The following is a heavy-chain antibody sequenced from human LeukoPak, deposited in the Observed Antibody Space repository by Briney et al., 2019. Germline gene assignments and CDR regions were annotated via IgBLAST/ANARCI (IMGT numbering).Heavy chain of an antibody. CDR2: ISTSGST. J-gene: IGHJ5*02. CDR3: ARGIVVVPAAIDWYVGWFDP. CDR1: GGSISSYY. D-gene: IGHD2-2*01. Sequence: SETLSLTCTVSGGSISSYYWSWIRQPAGKGLESIGHISTSGSTNYNPSLKSRVTISVDTSKNQFSLKLSSVTAADTAVYYCARGIVVVPAAIDWYVGWFDPWGQGTLVTVSS. V-gene: IGHV4-4*07.